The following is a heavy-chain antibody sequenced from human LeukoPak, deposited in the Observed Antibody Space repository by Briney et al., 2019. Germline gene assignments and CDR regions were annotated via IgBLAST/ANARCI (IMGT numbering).Heavy chain of an antibody. J-gene: IGHJ3*02. CDR3: ATRLWFGEAKAFDI. V-gene: IGHV3-30*03. Sequence: GGSLRLSCAASGFTFSSYGMHWVRQAPGKGLEWVAVISYDGSKKYYADSVKGRFTICRDNSKNTLYLQMNSLRSEDTAVYYCATRLWFGEAKAFDIWGQGTMVTVSS. CDR1: GFTFSSYG. D-gene: IGHD3-10*01. CDR2: ISYDGSKK.